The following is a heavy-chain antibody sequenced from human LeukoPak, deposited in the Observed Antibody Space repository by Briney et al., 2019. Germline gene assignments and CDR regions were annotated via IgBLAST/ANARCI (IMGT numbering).Heavy chain of an antibody. V-gene: IGHV1-69*13. D-gene: IGHD2-21*01. CDR1: GGTFSSYA. Sequence: SVKVSCKASGGTFSSYAISWVRQAPGQGLEWMGGILPIFGTANYAQKFQGRVTITADESTSTAYMELSSLRSEDTAVYYCARDRPYCGGDCYYHYYMDVWGKGTTVTVSS. J-gene: IGHJ6*03. CDR2: ILPIFGTA. CDR3: ARDRPYCGGDCYYHYYMDV.